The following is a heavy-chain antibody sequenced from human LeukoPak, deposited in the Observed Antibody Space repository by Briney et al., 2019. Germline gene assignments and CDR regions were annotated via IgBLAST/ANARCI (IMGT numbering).Heavy chain of an antibody. D-gene: IGHD2-15*01. CDR1: GLTFSTYA. J-gene: IGHJ4*02. Sequence: GGSLRLSCAASGLTFSTYAMHWVRQAPGKGLEWVALISYDGSYKYYADSVKGRFTISRDNSKNTLYLQVNSLRVEDTAVYYCAREPPHVGMPGPGDYWGQGTLVTVSS. CDR2: ISYDGSYK. CDR3: AREPPHVGMPGPGDY. V-gene: IGHV3-30*04.